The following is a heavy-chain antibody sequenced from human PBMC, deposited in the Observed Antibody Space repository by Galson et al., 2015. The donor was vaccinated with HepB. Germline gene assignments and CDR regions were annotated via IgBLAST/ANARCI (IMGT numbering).Heavy chain of an antibody. CDR3: AARMDYDSSGYYYVIPY. CDR2: IIPILGIA. D-gene: IGHD3-22*01. V-gene: IGHV1-69*04. Sequence: SVKVSCKASGGTFSSYAISWVRQAPGQGLEWMGRIIPILGIANYAQKFQGRVTITADKSTSTAYMELSSLRSEDAAVYYCAARMDYDSSGYYYVIPYWGQGTLVTVSS. CDR1: GGTFSSYA. J-gene: IGHJ4*02.